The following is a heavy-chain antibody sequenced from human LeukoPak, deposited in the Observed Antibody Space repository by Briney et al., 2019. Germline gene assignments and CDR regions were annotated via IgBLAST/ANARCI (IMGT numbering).Heavy chain of an antibody. J-gene: IGHJ6*02. D-gene: IGHD3-9*01. CDR3: ARLRYFDWLFYMDV. CDR2: IYYSGST. Sequence: SETLSLTCTVSDGSISSYYWSWIRQPPGKGLEWIGYIYYSGSTNYNPSLKSRVTISVDTSKNQFSLKLSSVTAADTAVYYCARLRYFDWLFYMDVWGQGTTVTVSS. V-gene: IGHV4-59*08. CDR1: DGSISSYY.